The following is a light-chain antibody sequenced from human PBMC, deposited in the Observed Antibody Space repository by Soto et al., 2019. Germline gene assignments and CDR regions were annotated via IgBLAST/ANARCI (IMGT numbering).Light chain of an antibody. V-gene: IGKV3-11*01. Sequence: EIVLTQSPATLSLSPGERATLSSRASQSVSSYLAWYQQKPGQAPRLLIYDASNRATGIPARFSGSGSGTDFTLTISSLEPEAFAVYYCQQRSNWPPITFCQGTRLEIK. CDR1: QSVSSY. J-gene: IGKJ5*01. CDR2: DAS. CDR3: QQRSNWPPIT.